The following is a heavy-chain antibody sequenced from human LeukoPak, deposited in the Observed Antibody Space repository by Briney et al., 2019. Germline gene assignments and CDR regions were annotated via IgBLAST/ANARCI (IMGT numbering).Heavy chain of an antibody. CDR1: GGSFSGYY. D-gene: IGHD3-10*01. CDR2: INHSGST. CDR3: ARKRITMVRGASVGLDY. Sequence: PSETLSLTCAVYGGSFSGYYWSWIRQPPGKGLEWIGEINHSGSTNYNPSLKSRVTISVDTSKNQFSLKLSSVTAADTAVYYCARKRITMVRGASVGLDYWGQGTLVTVSS. V-gene: IGHV4-34*01. J-gene: IGHJ4*02.